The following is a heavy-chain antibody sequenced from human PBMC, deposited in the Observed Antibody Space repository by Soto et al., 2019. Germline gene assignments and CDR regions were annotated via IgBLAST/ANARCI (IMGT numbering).Heavy chain of an antibody. CDR1: GFTFSTYA. CDR3: AKDLFPTSGQRFFFES. CDR2: ILHDETP. D-gene: IGHD3-10*01. Sequence: PGGSLRLSCAASGFTFSTYAMTRVRQAPGRGLEWVSTILHDETPFYTDSVKGRFTISRENVRGTLYLQMNGLRVEDAALYFCAKDLFPTSGQRFFFESGGQGSLVTAPQ. V-gene: IGHV3-23*01. J-gene: IGHJ4*02.